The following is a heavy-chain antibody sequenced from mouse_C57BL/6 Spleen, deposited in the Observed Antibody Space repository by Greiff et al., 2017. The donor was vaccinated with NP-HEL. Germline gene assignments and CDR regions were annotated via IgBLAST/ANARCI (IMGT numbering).Heavy chain of an antibody. V-gene: IGHV1-74*01. J-gene: IGHJ3*01. CDR1: GYTFTSYW. Sequence: VQLQQPGAELVKPGASVKVSCKASGYTFTSYWMHWVKQRPGQGLEWIGRIHPSDSDTNYNQKFKGKATLTVDKSSSTAYMQLSSLTSEDSAVYYCATGGYDGYYEFAYWGQGTLVTVSA. D-gene: IGHD2-3*01. CDR2: IHPSDSDT. CDR3: ATGGYDGYYEFAY.